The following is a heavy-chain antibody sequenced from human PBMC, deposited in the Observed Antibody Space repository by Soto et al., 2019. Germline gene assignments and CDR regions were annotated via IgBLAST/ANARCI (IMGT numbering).Heavy chain of an antibody. CDR1: GFTFSSYD. Sequence: ESGGGLVQPGGSLRLSCAASGFTFSSYDMHWVRQTTGKGLEWVSAIGTAGDTYYPGSVKGRFTISRENAKNSLYLQMNSLRVGDTAVYYCARWSVEGFDIWGQGTMVTVSS. V-gene: IGHV3-13*01. CDR2: IGTAGDT. J-gene: IGHJ3*02. CDR3: ARWSVEGFDI.